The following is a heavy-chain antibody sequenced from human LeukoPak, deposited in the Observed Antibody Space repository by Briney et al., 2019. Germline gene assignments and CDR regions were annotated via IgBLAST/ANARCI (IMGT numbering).Heavy chain of an antibody. CDR3: ARHYNGLLWFETNWFDP. Sequence: SETLSHTCTVSGGSISSYYWSWIRQPPGKGLEWIGYIYTSGSTNYNPSLKSRVTISVDTSKNQFSLKLSSVTAADTAVYYCARHYNGLLWFETNWFDPWGQGTLVTVSS. CDR1: GGSISSYY. V-gene: IGHV4-4*09. J-gene: IGHJ5*02. CDR2: IYTSGST. D-gene: IGHD3-10*01.